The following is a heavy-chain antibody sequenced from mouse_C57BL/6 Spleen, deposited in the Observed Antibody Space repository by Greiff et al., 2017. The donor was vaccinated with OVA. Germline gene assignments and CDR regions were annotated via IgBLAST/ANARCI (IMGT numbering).Heavy chain of an antibody. V-gene: IGHV7-3*01. J-gene: IGHJ3*01. Sequence: EVMLVESGGGLVQPGGSLSLSCAASGFTFTDYYMSWVRQPPGKALEWLGFIRNKANGYTTEYSASVKGRFTISRDNSQSILYLQMNALRAEDSATYYCARLETGLFAYWGQGTLVTVSA. CDR3: ARLETGLFAY. D-gene: IGHD4-1*01. CDR1: GFTFTDYY. CDR2: IRNKANGYTT.